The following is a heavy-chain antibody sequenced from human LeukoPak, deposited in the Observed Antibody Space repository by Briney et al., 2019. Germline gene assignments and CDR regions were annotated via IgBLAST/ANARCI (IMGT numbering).Heavy chain of an antibody. V-gene: IGHV3-21*01. J-gene: IGHJ5*02. CDR1: GFPFISYS. CDR3: ARDAITIFGVAPNLSNWFDP. Sequence: GSLRLSCAASGFPFISYSMHWVRQAPGKGLEWVSSISSSSSYIYYADSVKGRFTISRDNAKNSLYLQMNSLRAEDTAVYDCARDAITIFGVAPNLSNWFDPWGQGTLVTVSS. D-gene: IGHD3-3*01. CDR2: ISSSSSYI.